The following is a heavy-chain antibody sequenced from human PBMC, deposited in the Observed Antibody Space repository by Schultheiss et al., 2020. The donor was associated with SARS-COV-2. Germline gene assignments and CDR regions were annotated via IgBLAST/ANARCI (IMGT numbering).Heavy chain of an antibody. D-gene: IGHD3-22*01. Sequence: GGSLRLSCAASGFTFSSYAMSWVRQAPGKGLEWVSAISGSGGSTYYADSVKGRFTISRDNSKNTLYLQMNSLRAEDTAVYYCAKPYYYDSSGYYLYAFDIWGQGTMVTVSS. J-gene: IGHJ3*02. CDR1: GFTFSSYA. CDR2: ISGSGGST. V-gene: IGHV3-23*01. CDR3: AKPYYYDSSGYYLYAFDI.